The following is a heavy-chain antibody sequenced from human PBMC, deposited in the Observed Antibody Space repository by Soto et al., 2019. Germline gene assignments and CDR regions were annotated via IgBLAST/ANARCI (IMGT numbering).Heavy chain of an antibody. V-gene: IGHV4-39*07. CDR3: ARAMGDWGTYYYYYGLDV. CDR1: GGSISSSSYY. CDR2: IYYSGAT. D-gene: IGHD3-16*01. J-gene: IGHJ6*02. Sequence: PSETLSLTCTVSGGSISSSSYYWGWIRQPPGKGLEWIGSIYYSGATNYNPSLKSRVTMSADTSKNKFSLNLSSVTAADTAIYYCARAMGDWGTYYYYYGLDVWGQGTTVTVSS.